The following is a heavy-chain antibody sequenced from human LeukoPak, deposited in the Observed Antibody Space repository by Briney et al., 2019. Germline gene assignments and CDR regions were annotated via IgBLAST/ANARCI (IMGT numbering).Heavy chain of an antibody. D-gene: IGHD2-15*01. Sequence: APVKVSCKASGYTFTSYYMHWVRQAPGQGLEWMGIINPSGGSTSYAQKFQGRVTMTRDTSTSTVYMELSSLRSEDTAVYYCARDGSLYYFDYWGQGTLVTVSS. CDR2: INPSGGST. V-gene: IGHV1-46*01. J-gene: IGHJ4*02. CDR3: ARDGSLYYFDY. CDR1: GYTFTSYY.